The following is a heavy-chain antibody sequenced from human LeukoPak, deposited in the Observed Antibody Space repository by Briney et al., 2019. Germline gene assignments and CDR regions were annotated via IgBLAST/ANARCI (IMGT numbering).Heavy chain of an antibody. CDR2: ISSSSSYI. J-gene: IGHJ6*03. CDR1: RFTFSSYS. CDR3: ARVGPWVNPDYYNFTDV. V-gene: IGHV3-21*01. D-gene: IGHD1-14*01. Sequence: PGGSLRLSCAASRFTFSSYSMNWVRQAPGKGLEWVSSISSSSSYIYYADSVKGRFTISRDNAKNSLYLQMNSLRAEDTAVYYCARVGPWVNPDYYNFTDVWGNGATVTVSS.